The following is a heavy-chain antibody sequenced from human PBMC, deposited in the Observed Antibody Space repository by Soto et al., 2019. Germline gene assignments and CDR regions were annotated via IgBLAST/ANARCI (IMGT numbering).Heavy chain of an antibody. J-gene: IGHJ4*01. V-gene: IGHV3-23*01. CDR3: AKATDYYNSSGYSALAY. CDR2: ISGRGGST. Sequence: KRLEWVSTISGRGGSTYYADSVKGRFTISRDKSKNTLYLQMNSLRAEDTAVYYCAKATDYYNSSGYSALAYRGHGTPVPVSS. D-gene: IGHD3-22*01.